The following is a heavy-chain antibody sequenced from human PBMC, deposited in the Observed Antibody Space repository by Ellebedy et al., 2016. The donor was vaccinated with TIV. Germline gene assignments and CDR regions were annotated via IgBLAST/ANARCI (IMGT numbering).Heavy chain of an antibody. Sequence: GSLRLSXAVHGGSFSGYYWSWIRQPPGKGLEWIGEINHSGSTNYNPSPKSRVTISVDTSKNQFSLKLSSVTAADTAVYYCARVVLQITIFGVVSSMDVWGKGTTVTVSS. CDR2: INHSGST. J-gene: IGHJ6*04. CDR3: ARVVLQITIFGVVSSMDV. D-gene: IGHD3-3*01. CDR1: GGSFSGYY. V-gene: IGHV4-34*01.